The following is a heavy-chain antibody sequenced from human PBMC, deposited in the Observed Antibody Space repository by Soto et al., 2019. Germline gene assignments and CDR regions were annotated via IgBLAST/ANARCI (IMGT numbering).Heavy chain of an antibody. CDR1: GGTFSSYA. CDR2: IIPIFGTA. Sequence: SVKVSCKASGGTFSSYAISWVRQAPGQGLEWMGGIIPIFGTANYAQKFQGRVTITADESTSTAYMELSSLRSEDTAVYYCARGIAAAGTRYYYYGMDVWGQGTTVTVSS. CDR3: ARGIAAAGTRYYYYGMDV. V-gene: IGHV1-69*13. J-gene: IGHJ6*02. D-gene: IGHD6-13*01.